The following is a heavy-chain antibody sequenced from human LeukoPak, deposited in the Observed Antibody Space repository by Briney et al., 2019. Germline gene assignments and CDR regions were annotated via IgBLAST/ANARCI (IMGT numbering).Heavy chain of an antibody. V-gene: IGHV3-23*01. J-gene: IGHJ4*02. CDR3: ARDNFRGRYYFDY. CDR1: GFTFTSYA. CDR2: ISGSGSST. Sequence: GGSLRLSCAASGFTFTSYAMNWVRQAPGKGLEWVSTISGSGSSTYYADSVKGRFTISRDNSKNTLYLQMNSLRAEDTAVYYCARDNFRGRYYFDYWGQGTLVTVSS. D-gene: IGHD3-10*01.